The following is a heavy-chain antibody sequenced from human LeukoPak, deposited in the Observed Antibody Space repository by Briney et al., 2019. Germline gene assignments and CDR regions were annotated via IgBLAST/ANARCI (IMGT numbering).Heavy chain of an antibody. V-gene: IGHV3-30-3*01. Sequence: GGSLRLSCAASGFTFSSYAMHWVRQAPGKRLEWVAVISYDGSNKYYADSVKGRFTISRDNSKNTLYLQMNSLRAEDTAVYYCARAFGATGYWGQGTLVTVSS. J-gene: IGHJ4*02. CDR2: ISYDGSNK. CDR3: ARAFGATGY. CDR1: GFTFSSYA. D-gene: IGHD3-3*01.